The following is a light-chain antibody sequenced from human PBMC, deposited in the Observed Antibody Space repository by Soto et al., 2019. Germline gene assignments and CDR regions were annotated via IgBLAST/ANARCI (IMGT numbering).Light chain of an antibody. J-gene: IGKJ2*01. CDR3: PQYNDYPYT. Sequence: DIQMTQSPSTLSASVGDSVTITCRASQSISSWLAWYQQKPGKAPKLLIYKASSLESGVPSRFSGSGSGTQFTVTISSLQPDDLATYYCPQYNDYPYTFGQGTKLEIK. CDR1: QSISSW. CDR2: KAS. V-gene: IGKV1-5*03.